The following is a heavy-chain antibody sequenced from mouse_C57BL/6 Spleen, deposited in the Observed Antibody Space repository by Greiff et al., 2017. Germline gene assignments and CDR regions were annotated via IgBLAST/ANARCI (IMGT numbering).Heavy chain of an antibody. CDR2: ISYDGSN. Sequence: ESGPGLVKPSQSLSLTCSVTGYSITSGYYWNWIRQFPGNKLEWMGYISYDGSNNYNPSLKNRISITRDTSKNQFFLKLNSVTTEDTATYYCARIYYEYDYYAMDYWGQGTSVTVSS. V-gene: IGHV3-6*01. D-gene: IGHD2-4*01. J-gene: IGHJ4*01. CDR1: GYSITSGYY. CDR3: ARIYYEYDYYAMDY.